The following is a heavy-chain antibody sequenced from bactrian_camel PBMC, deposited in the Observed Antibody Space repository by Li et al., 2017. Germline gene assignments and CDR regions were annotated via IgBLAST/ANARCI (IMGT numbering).Heavy chain of an antibody. CDR3: AANSPVGPTAPVARPWCDWNH. D-gene: IGHD7*01. V-gene: IGHV3S40*01. Sequence: VQLVESGGGLVQSGGSLRLSCVASGFAVSEHGMSWVRRPPGKHLEYVATINIDGRTHYRESVEGRFTISRDNAKNAVYLQMNDQTPEDTATYYCAANSPVGPTAPVARPWCDWNHSGQGTQVTVS. CDR2: INIDGRT. J-gene: IGHJ4*01. CDR1: GFAVSEHG.